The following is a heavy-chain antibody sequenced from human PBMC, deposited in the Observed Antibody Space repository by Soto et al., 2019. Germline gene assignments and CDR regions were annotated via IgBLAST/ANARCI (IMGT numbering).Heavy chain of an antibody. V-gene: IGHV3-33*01. CDR3: ARSGYCSSTSCYDRGPYYYGMDV. CDR1: GFTFSSYG. Sequence: GGSLRLSCAASGFTFSSYGMHWVRQAPGKGLEWVAVIWYDGSNKYYADSVKGRFTISRDNSKNTLYLQMNSLRAEDTAVYYCARSGYCSSTSCYDRGPYYYGMDVWGQGTTVTVSS. J-gene: IGHJ6*02. D-gene: IGHD2-2*01. CDR2: IWYDGSNK.